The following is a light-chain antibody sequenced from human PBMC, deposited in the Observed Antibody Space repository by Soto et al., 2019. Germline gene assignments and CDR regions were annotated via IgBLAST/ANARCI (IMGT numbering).Light chain of an antibody. CDR3: QTWGTGIQV. Sequence: QSVLTRSPSASASLGASVKLTCTLSSGHSSYAIAWHQQHPEKGPRYLMKLNSAGSHSKGDGIPDRFSGSSSGAERYLTISSLQSEDEADYYCQTWGTGIQVFGGGTKLTVL. CDR1: SGHSSYA. V-gene: IGLV4-69*01. J-gene: IGLJ2*01. CDR2: LNSAGSH.